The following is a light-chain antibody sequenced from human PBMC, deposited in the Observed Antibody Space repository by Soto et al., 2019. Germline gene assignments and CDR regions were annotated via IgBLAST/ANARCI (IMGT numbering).Light chain of an antibody. CDR2: GAS. J-gene: IGKJ5*01. V-gene: IGKV3D-7*01. Sequence: EIVFKQSPATLSLSPGERGALSCRASQSVSSNYVAWYQQKPGQAPRLLIYGASTRATDIPARFSGSGSGTDFTLTISSLQPDDFATYYCQQYNSYSITFGQGTRLEIK. CDR1: QSVSSNY. CDR3: QQYNSYSIT.